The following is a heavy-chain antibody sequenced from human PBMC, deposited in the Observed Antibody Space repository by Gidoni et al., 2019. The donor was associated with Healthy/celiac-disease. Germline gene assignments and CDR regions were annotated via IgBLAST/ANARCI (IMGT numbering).Heavy chain of an antibody. J-gene: IGHJ6*02. CDR3: ARDYCSSTSCYFGGYYYYGMDV. V-gene: IGHV1-69*10. Sequence: QVQLVQSGAEVKKPGSSVKVSCKASGGPFSSYAISWVRQAPGQGLEWMGGIIPILGITNYAQKFQGRVTITADKSTSTAYMELSSLRSEDTAVYYCARDYCSSTSCYFGGYYYYGMDVWGQGTTVTVSS. CDR2: IIPILGIT. CDR1: GGPFSSYA. D-gene: IGHD2-2*01.